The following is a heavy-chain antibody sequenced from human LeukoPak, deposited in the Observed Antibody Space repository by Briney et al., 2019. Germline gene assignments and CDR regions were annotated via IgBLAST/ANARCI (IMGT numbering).Heavy chain of an antibody. CDR3: ARALGEWDHIDY. Sequence: ASVKVSCKASGYTFTSYGISWVRQAPGQGLEWMGWISAYNGNTNYAQKFQGRVTMTRDTSISTAYMELSRLRSDDTAVYYCARALGEWDHIDYWAREPWSPSPQ. CDR1: GYTFTSYG. CDR2: ISAYNGNT. V-gene: IGHV1-18*01. J-gene: IGHJ4*02. D-gene: IGHD3-16*01.